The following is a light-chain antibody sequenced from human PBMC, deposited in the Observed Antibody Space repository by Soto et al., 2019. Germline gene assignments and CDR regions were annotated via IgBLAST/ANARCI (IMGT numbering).Light chain of an antibody. CDR3: QQRSN. CDR1: QSVSSY. Sequence: IVLTQSPATLSLSPGERATLSCRASQSVSSYLAWYQQKPGQAPRLLIYDASNRATGIPARFSGSGSGTDFDRTISSLEPEDFAVYYCQQRSNFGGGTKVDIK. V-gene: IGKV3-11*01. J-gene: IGKJ4*01. CDR2: DAS.